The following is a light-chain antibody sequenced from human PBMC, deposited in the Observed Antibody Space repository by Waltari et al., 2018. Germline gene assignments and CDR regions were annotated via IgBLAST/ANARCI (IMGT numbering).Light chain of an antibody. CDR1: IGITADTYN. V-gene: IGLV5-45*01. CDR3: MILHDNAVV. J-gene: IGLJ3*02. CDR2: HRSDSTD. Sequence: QAVLTQPASLSASPGASASLTCPFPIGITADTYNISWYQLLTGSPPQFLVKHRSDSTDQRGSGVPSRFSGSKDTSANAAILIISGLQSEDEADYYCMILHDNAVVFGGGTKLTVL.